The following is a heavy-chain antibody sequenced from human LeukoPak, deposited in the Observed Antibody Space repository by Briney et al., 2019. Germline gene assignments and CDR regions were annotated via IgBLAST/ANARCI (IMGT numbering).Heavy chain of an antibody. D-gene: IGHD5-18*01. V-gene: IGHV4-39*01. J-gene: IGHJ4*02. CDR1: GGSISSSSYY. CDR2: IFYSGTT. CDR3: ARSWIQLWYYDY. Sequence: SETLSLTCTVSGGSISSSSYYWGWIRQPPGKGLEWIGNIFYSGTTYYNPSLKSRVTISVDTSKNQFSLKLSCVTAADTAVYYCARSWIQLWYYDYWGQGTLVTVSS.